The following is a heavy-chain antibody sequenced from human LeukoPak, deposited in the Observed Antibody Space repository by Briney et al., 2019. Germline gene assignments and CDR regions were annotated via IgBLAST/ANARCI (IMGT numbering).Heavy chain of an antibody. CDR3: ARHDEGFGPFDY. V-gene: IGHV3-53*01. D-gene: IGHD3-10*01. J-gene: IGHJ4*02. CDR1: GFTVSTNY. Sequence: GGSLRLSCAVAGFTVSTNYMSWVRQAPGKGLEWVSVLYSGGSTFYADFVKGRFTISRDNSKNTLYLQMNSLRVEDTAVYFCARHDEGFGPFDYWGQGTLVTVSS. CDR2: LYSGGST.